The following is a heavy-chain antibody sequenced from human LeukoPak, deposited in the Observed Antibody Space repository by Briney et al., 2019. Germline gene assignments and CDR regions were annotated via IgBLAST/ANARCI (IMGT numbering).Heavy chain of an antibody. V-gene: IGHV1-18*01. J-gene: IGHJ6*02. D-gene: IGHD6-13*01. Sequence: GASVKVSCKASVYTFTSYGISWVRQAPGQGLEWMGWISAYNGNTNYAQKLQGRVTMTTDTSTSTAHMELRSLRSDDTAVYYCAIDLPTRTEQQLVRSYYYYGMDVWGQGTTVTVSS. CDR3: AIDLPTRTEQQLVRSYYYYGMDV. CDR1: VYTFTSYG. CDR2: ISAYNGNT.